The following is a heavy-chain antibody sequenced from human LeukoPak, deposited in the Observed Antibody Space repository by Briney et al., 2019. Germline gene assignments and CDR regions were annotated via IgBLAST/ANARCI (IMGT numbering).Heavy chain of an antibody. D-gene: IGHD3-3*01. J-gene: IGHJ4*02. CDR3: ARADYDFWSGCSLATIPFDY. Sequence: SVKVSCKASGGTFNSYANSWVRQAPGQGLEWMGGIIPIFGTANYAQKFQGRVTITADESTSTAYMELSSLRSEDTAVYYCARADYDFWSGCSLATIPFDYWGQGTLVTVSS. V-gene: IGHV1-69*13. CDR1: GGTFNSYA. CDR2: IIPIFGTA.